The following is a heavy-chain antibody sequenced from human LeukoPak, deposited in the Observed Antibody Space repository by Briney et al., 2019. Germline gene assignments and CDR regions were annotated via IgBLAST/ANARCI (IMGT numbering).Heavy chain of an antibody. V-gene: IGHV1-3*01. Sequence: ASVKVSCKASGYTFTSYAMHWVRQAPGQRLEWMGWINAGNGNTKYSQKFQGRVTITRDTSASTAYMGLSSLRSEDTAVYYCARVLSYYGSGSSAAYWGQGTLVTVSS. CDR1: GYTFTSYA. D-gene: IGHD3-10*01. J-gene: IGHJ4*02. CDR2: INAGNGNT. CDR3: ARVLSYYGSGSSAAY.